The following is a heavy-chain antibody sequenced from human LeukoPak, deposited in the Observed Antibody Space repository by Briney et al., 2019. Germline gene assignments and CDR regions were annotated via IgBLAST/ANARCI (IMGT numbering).Heavy chain of an antibody. J-gene: IGHJ6*02. CDR3: ARDLWFGELYPYHYGMDV. V-gene: IGHV4-4*07. D-gene: IGHD3-10*01. CDR1: GGSISSYY. CDR2: IYTSGST. Sequence: PSETLSLTCTVSGGSISSYYWSWIGQPAGKGLEWIWRIYTSGSTNYNPSLKSRVTISVDTSKNQFSLKLSSVTAADTAVYYCARDLWFGELYPYHYGMDVWGQGTTVTVSS.